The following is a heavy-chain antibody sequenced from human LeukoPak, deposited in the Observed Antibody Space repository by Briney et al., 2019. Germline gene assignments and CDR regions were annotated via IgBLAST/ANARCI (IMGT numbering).Heavy chain of an antibody. J-gene: IGHJ4*02. D-gene: IGHD3-10*01. CDR1: GYTFTSYG. CDR3: ARVPDTMVRGVIIPPFDN. V-gene: IGHV1-18*01. Sequence: GASVKVSCKASGYTFTSYGISWVRQAPGQGLEWMGWISAYNGNTNYAQKLQGRVTMTTDTSTSTAYMELRRLRSDDTAVYYCARVPDTMVRGVIIPPFDNWGQGTLVTVSS. CDR2: ISAYNGNT.